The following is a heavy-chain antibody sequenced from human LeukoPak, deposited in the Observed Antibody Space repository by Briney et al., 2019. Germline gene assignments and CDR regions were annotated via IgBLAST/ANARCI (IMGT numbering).Heavy chain of an antibody. CDR3: ARGSGGLVDY. CDR1: GFTSSSYS. Sequence: GGSLRLSCAASGFTSSSYSMNWVRQAPGKGLEWVSSISSSSSYIYYADSVKGRFTISRDNAKNSLYLQMNSLRAEDTAVYYCARGSGGLVDYWGQGTLVTVSS. CDR2: ISSSSSYI. D-gene: IGHD3-16*01. J-gene: IGHJ4*02. V-gene: IGHV3-21*01.